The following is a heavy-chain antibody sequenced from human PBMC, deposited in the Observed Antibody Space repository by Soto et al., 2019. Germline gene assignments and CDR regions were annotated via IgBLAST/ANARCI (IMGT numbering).Heavy chain of an antibody. Sequence: PGGSLRLSCAASGFTFSSYGMHWVRQAPGKGLEWVAVISYDGSNKYYADSVKGRFTISRDNSKNTLYLQMNSLRAEDTAVYYCAKIGLRFLEWLLPYYFDYWGQGTLVTVSS. CDR1: GFTFSSYG. V-gene: IGHV3-30*18. CDR2: ISYDGSNK. D-gene: IGHD3-3*01. J-gene: IGHJ4*02. CDR3: AKIGLRFLEWLLPYYFDY.